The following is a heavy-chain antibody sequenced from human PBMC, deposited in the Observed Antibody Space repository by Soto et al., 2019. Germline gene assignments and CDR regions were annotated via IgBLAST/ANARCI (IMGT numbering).Heavy chain of an antibody. D-gene: IGHD5-12*01. CDR2: INTHANTI. CDR1: GVTFSDYY. CDR3: ARHGDGYNPYFDY. Sequence: GGALRLSCAAAGVTFSDYYMGWIRQAPGKGLEWISYINTHANTIYYADSVRGRFTISRDNATNSLFLPMNSLRAEDTAVYYCARHGDGYNPYFDYWGQGTLVTVSS. V-gene: IGHV3-11*01. J-gene: IGHJ4*02.